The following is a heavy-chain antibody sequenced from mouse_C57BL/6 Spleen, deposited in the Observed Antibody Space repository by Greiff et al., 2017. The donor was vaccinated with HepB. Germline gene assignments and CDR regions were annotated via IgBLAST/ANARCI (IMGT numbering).Heavy chain of an antibody. V-gene: IGHV3-6*01. CDR1: GYSITSGYY. CDR3: ARDSHYDAMDY. J-gene: IGHJ4*01. CDR2: ISYDGSN. Sequence: ESGPGLVKPSQSLSLTCSVTGYSITSGYYWNWIRQFPGNKLEWMGYISYDGSNNYNTSLKNRISITRDTSKNQFFLKLNAVTTEDTVTYYCARDSHYDAMDYWGQGTSVTVSS.